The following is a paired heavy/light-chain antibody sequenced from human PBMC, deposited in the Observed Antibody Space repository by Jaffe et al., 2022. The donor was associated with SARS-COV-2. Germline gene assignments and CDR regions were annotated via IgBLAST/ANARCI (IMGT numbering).Light chain of an antibody. CDR2: AAS. V-gene: IGKV1-9*01. CDR3: QQLKGT. CDR1: QGISSY. J-gene: IGKJ2*01. Sequence: DIQLTQSPSFLSASVGDRVTITCRASQGISSYLAWYQQKPGKAPKLLIYAASTLQSGVPSRFSGSGSGTEFTLTISSLQPEDFATYYCQQLKGTFGQGTKLEIK.
Heavy chain of an antibody. J-gene: IGHJ6*02. Sequence: EVQLLESGGGLVQPGGSLRLSCAASGFTFSSYAMSWVRQAPGKGLEWVSAISGSGGSTYYADSVKGRFTISRDNSKNTLYLQMNSLRAEDTAVYYCAGAATSQYYYGMDVWGQGTTVTVSS. V-gene: IGHV3-23*01. CDR3: AGAATSQYYYGMDV. CDR2: ISGSGGST. D-gene: IGHD2-15*01. CDR1: GFTFSSYA.